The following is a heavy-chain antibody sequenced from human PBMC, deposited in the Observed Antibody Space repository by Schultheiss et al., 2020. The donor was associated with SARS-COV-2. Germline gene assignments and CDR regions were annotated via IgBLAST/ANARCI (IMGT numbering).Heavy chain of an antibody. Sequence: SETLSLTCTVSGGSISSYHWSWIRQPPGKGLEWIGYIYYSGSTNYNPSLKSRVTISVDTSKNQFSLKLSSVTAADTAVYYCASTARYYFDYWGQGTLVTVSS. V-gene: IGHV4-59*12. CDR3: ASTARYYFDY. D-gene: IGHD5-18*01. CDR1: GGSISSYH. J-gene: IGHJ4*02. CDR2: IYYSGST.